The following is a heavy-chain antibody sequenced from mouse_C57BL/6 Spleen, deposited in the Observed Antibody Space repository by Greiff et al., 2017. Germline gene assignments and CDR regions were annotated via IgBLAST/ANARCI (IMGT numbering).Heavy chain of an antibody. D-gene: IGHD2-5*01. CDR1: GFTFSDYY. J-gene: IGHJ1*03. CDR2: ISNGGGST. V-gene: IGHV5-12*01. CDR3: ERQGYSNYLWYFDV. Sequence: EVQLVESGGGLVQPGGSLKLSCAASGFTFSDYYMHWVRQTPEKRLEWVAYISNGGGSTYYPDTVKGRFTISRDNAKNTLYLQMSRLKSEDTAMYYCERQGYSNYLWYFDVWGTGTTVTVSS.